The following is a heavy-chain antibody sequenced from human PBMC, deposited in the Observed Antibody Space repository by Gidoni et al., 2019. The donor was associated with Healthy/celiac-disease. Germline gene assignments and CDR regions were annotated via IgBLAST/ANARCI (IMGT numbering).Heavy chain of an antibody. J-gene: IGHJ4*02. V-gene: IGHV5-51*01. CDR3: ATHYDILTGYYYFDY. D-gene: IGHD3-9*01. Sequence: EVQPVQSGAAVKKPGASLKISCKCSGYSFTSYWIGWVRQMPGKGLEWMGIIYPGDSDTRYSPSFQGQVTSSADKAISTAYLQWSSLKASETAMYYCATHYDILTGYYYFDYWGQGTLVTVSS. CDR1: GYSFTSYW. CDR2: IYPGDSDT.